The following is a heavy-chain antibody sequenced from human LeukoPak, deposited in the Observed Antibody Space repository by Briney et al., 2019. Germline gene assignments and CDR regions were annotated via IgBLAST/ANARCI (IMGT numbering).Heavy chain of an antibody. V-gene: IGHV3-48*03. D-gene: IGHD4-17*01. CDR3: ARDAYGDHGNYYYYYMDV. CDR1: GFTFSSYE. Sequence: GGSLRLSCAASGFTFSSYEMNWVRQAPGKGLEWVSYISSSGNTIYYADSVKGRFTISRDNAKNSLYLQMSSLRAEDTAVYYCARDAYGDHGNYYYYYMDVWGKGTTVTVSS. CDR2: ISSSGNTI. J-gene: IGHJ6*03.